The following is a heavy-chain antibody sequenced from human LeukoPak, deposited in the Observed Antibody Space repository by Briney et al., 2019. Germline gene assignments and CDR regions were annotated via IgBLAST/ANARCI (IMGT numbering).Heavy chain of an antibody. CDR2: ITLSGGST. CDR3: AKRGNPAVGHHYLDV. Sequence: PGGSLRLSWAASGFTFSYYDMSWVRQAPGKGLEWVASITLSGGSTFYADPVKGRFTISRDNSKNTLYLQMNSLSAEDTAVYYCAKRGNPAVGHHYLDVWGKGTTVSVSS. D-gene: IGHD2-2*01. CDR1: GFTFSYYD. J-gene: IGHJ6*03. V-gene: IGHV3-23*01.